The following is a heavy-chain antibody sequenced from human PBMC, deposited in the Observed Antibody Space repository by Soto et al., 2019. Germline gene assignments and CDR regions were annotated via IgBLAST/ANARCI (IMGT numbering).Heavy chain of an antibody. V-gene: IGHV3-9*01. CDR1: GFTFDDYA. D-gene: IGHD3-10*01. Sequence: EVQLVESGGGLVQPGRSLRLSCAASGFTFDDYAMHWVRQAPGKGLEWVSGISWNSGSIGYVDSVKGRFTISRDNAKNTMHLQMNSLRAEDTALYYCANGAAIGFGETHNSREYFDYWGQGTLVTVSS. J-gene: IGHJ4*02. CDR2: ISWNSGSI. CDR3: ANGAAIGFGETHNSREYFDY.